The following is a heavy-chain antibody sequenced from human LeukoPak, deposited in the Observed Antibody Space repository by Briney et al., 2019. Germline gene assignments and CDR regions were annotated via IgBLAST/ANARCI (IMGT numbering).Heavy chain of an antibody. CDR3: ARDSLTLRGVDYYYMDV. J-gene: IGHJ6*03. CDR2: INPNSGGT. D-gene: IGHD3-10*01. CDR1: GYTFTRYY. V-gene: IGHV1-2*06. Sequence: GASVKVSCKASGYTFTRYYMHWVRQAPGQGLEWMGRINPNSGGTNYAQKFQGRVTMTRDTSVTTGYMELTRLRSDDTAVYFCARDSLTLRGVDYYYMDVWGKGTTVTVSS.